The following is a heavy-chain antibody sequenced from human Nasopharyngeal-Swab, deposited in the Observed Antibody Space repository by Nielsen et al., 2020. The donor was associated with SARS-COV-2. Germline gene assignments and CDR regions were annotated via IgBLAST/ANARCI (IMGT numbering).Heavy chain of an antibody. CDR1: GYTFTGYY. CDR3: ARETQDYYYYYGMDV. CDR2: INPNSGGT. D-gene: IGHD4/OR15-4a*01. V-gene: IGHV1-2*06. Sequence: ASVKVSCKASGYTFTGYYMHWVRQAPGQGLEWMGRINPNSGGTNYAQKFQGRVTMTRDTSISTAYMELSRLRSDDTAVYYCARETQDYYYYYGMDVWGQGTTGTVSS. J-gene: IGHJ6*02.